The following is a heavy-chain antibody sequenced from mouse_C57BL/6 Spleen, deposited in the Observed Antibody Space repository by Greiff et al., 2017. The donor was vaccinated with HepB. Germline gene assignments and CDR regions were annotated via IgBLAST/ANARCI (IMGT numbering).Heavy chain of an antibody. CDR3: ARNDEYLYYFDY. CDR2: IFAGSGST. Sequence: VQLQQSGAELMKPGASVKLSCKATGYTFTGYWIEWVKQRPGHGLEWIGEIFAGSGSTNYHEKLKGQATFTADTSTNTAYMQLSRLTTEDSAIYYCARNDEYLYYFDYWGQGTTLTVSS. V-gene: IGHV1-9*01. D-gene: IGHD5-1*01. CDR1: GYTFTGYW. J-gene: IGHJ2*01.